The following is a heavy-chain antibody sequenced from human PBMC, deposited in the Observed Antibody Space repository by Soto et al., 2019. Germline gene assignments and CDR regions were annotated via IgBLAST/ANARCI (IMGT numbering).Heavy chain of an antibody. Sequence: PSETLSLTCAVYGGSFSGYYWGWIRQPPGKGLEWIGEINHSGSTNYNPSLKSRVTISVDTSKNQFSLKLSSVTAADTAVYYCARRLSYYYGSGSYYVQYFQHWGQGTLVTVSS. CDR2: INHSGST. CDR1: GGSFSGYY. V-gene: IGHV4-34*01. CDR3: ARRLSYYYGSGSYYVQYFQH. J-gene: IGHJ1*01. D-gene: IGHD3-10*01.